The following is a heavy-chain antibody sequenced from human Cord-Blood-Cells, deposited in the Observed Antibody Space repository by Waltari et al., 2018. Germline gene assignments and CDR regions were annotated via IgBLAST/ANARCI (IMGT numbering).Heavy chain of an antibody. D-gene: IGHD1-7*01. CDR1: GGTFSSYA. J-gene: IGHJ6*03. Sequence: QVQLVQSGAEVKKPGSSVQVSCKASGGTFSSYAISWVTQAPGQGVEGMGCVYPILGTATYAQKFQGRVTSTADESTRTAYMELSSLRSEDTAVYYCARDGITGTTRGYYYYYMDVWGKGTTVTVSS. CDR3: ARDGITGTTRGYYYYYMDV. CDR2: VYPILGTA. V-gene: IGHV1-69*01.